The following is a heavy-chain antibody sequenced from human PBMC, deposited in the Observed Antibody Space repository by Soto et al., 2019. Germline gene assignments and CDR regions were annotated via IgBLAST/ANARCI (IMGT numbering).Heavy chain of an antibody. CDR3: ARRDSSGCFDY. Sequence: VASVKVSCKASGGTFSSYAISWVRQAPGQGLEWMGGIIPIFGTANYAQKFQGRVTITADESTRTAYMVLSSLRSEDTAVYYCARRDSSGCFDYWGQGTLVTVSS. J-gene: IGHJ4*02. V-gene: IGHV1-69*13. CDR1: GGTFSSYA. D-gene: IGHD6-19*01. CDR2: IIPIFGTA.